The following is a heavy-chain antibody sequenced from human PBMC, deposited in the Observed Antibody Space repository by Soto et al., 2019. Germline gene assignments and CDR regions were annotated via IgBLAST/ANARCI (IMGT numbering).Heavy chain of an antibody. J-gene: IGHJ4*01. Sequence: QVQLQXXXPGLVKPSETLSLTCTVSGGSISSYYWGWIRQPPGKGLEWIGYIYYSGSTTXXXXXXXXVTXXXXXXXXXXXXXXXXXXXXXXXXXYCAXLXAXGDYMGLVDYWG. V-gene: IGHV4-59*01. CDR1: GGSISSYY. CDR3: AXLXAXGDYMGLVDY. CDR2: IYYSGST. D-gene: IGHD4-17*01.